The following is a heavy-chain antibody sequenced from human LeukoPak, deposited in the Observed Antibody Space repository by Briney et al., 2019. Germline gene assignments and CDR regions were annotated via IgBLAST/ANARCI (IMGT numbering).Heavy chain of an antibody. D-gene: IGHD3-22*01. V-gene: IGHV1-18*01. CDR3: ARSEYYYDSSGYYYEAFFDY. Sequence: GASVKVSCKASGYTFTSYGISWVRQAPGQGLEWMGWISAYNGNTNYAQKLQGRVTMTTDTSTSTAYMELRSLRSDDTAVYYCARSEYYYDSSGYYYEAFFDYWGQGTLVTVSS. J-gene: IGHJ4*02. CDR2: ISAYNGNT. CDR1: GYTFTSYG.